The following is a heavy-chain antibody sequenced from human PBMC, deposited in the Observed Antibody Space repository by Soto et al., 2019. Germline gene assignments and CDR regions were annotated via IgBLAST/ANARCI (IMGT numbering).Heavy chain of an antibody. V-gene: IGHV4-59*01. CDR2: IYYTGTT. CDR1: GGSITNYY. Sequence: SETLSLTCTVSGGSITNYYWSWIRQAPGKGLEWVGYIYYTGTTTYNPSLKSRVAMSVDTSKKQVSLKVISVTAADTAVYYCAREYSRWFDPWGQGTLVPSPQ. CDR3: AREYSRWFDP. J-gene: IGHJ5*02. D-gene: IGHD2-15*01.